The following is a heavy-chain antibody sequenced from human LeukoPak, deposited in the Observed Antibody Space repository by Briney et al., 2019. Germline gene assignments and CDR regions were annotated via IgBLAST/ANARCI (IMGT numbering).Heavy chain of an antibody. CDR2: MNPDTGNT. Sequence: ASVTVSCKASGYTFTSYDINWVRQATGQGLEWMGWMNPDTGNTGYAQKFQGRVTMTRNTSISTAYMELSSLKSEDTAVYYCARRPFKYYDILTGSYRSEFDYWGQGTLVTVSS. D-gene: IGHD3-9*01. J-gene: IGHJ4*02. CDR1: GYTFTSYD. V-gene: IGHV1-8*01. CDR3: ARRPFKYYDILTGSYRSEFDY.